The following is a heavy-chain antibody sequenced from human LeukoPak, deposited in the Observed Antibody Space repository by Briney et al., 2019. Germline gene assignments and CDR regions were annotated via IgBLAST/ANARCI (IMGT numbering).Heavy chain of an antibody. D-gene: IGHD6-13*01. CDR1: GGSISSYY. CDR2: MYYSGST. CDR3: GGSPPLLYSSSSLGAFDI. V-gene: IGHV4-59*01. Sequence: PSETLSLTCTVSGGSISSYYWSWIRQPPGKGLEWIGYMYYSGSTNYNPSLRSRVTISVDTSKNQFSLKLNSVTAADTALYYCGGSPPLLYSSSSLGAFDIWGQGTMVTVSS. J-gene: IGHJ3*02.